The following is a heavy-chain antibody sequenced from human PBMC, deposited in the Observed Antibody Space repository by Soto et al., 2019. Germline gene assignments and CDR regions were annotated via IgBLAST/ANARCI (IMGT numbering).Heavy chain of an antibody. V-gene: IGHV3-74*01. CDR1: GFTFSSYW. Sequence: EVQLVESGGGLVQPGGSLRLSCAASGFTFSSYWMHWVRQAPGKGLVWVSRINSDGSSTSYADSVKGRFTISRDNAKNTLYLQMNSLRAEDTAVYYCARINYYYDSSGYYSDAFDIWGQGTMVTVSS. D-gene: IGHD3-22*01. J-gene: IGHJ3*02. CDR3: ARINYYYDSSGYYSDAFDI. CDR2: INSDGSST.